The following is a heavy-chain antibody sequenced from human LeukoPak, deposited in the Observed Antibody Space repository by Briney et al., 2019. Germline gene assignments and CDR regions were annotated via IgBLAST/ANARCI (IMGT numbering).Heavy chain of an antibody. CDR1: GYAFTGYY. CDR3: ARGAYYDFWSGYYTIDY. CDR2: INPNSGGT. D-gene: IGHD3-3*01. Sequence: ASVKVSCKASGYAFTGYYMHWVRQAPGQGLEWMGWINPNSGGTNYAQKFQGRVTMTRDTSISTAYMELSRLRSDDTAVYYCARGAYYDFWSGYYTIDYWGQGTLVTVSS. J-gene: IGHJ4*02. V-gene: IGHV1-2*02.